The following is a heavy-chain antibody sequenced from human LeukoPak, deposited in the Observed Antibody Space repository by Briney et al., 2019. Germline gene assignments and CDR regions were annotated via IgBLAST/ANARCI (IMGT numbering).Heavy chain of an antibody. CDR3: ARDFAGIGAFDI. Sequence: GGSLRLSCAASGFTVSSNYMSWVRQAPGKGLEWVSVIYSGGSTYYADPVKGRFTISRDNSKNTLYLQMNSLRAEDTAVYYCARDFAGIGAFDIWGQGTMVTVSS. CDR1: GFTVSSNY. J-gene: IGHJ3*02. D-gene: IGHD3-3*01. V-gene: IGHV3-66*01. CDR2: IYSGGST.